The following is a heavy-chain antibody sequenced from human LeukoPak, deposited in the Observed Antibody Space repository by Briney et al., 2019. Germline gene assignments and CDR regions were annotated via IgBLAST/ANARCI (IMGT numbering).Heavy chain of an antibody. J-gene: IGHJ6*03. V-gene: IGHV4-34*01. CDR2: INHSGST. Sequence: SETLSLTCAVYGGSFSGYYWSWLRQPPGKGLEWIGEINHSGSTNYNPSLKSRVTISVDTSKNQFSLKLSSVTAADTAVYYCAREEGYYDFWSGLYYYYYMDVWGKGTTVTVSS. CDR3: AREEGYYDFWSGLYYYYYMDV. CDR1: GGSFSGYY. D-gene: IGHD3-3*01.